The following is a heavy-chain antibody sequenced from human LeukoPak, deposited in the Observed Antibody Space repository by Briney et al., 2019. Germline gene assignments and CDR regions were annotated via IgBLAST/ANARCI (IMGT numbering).Heavy chain of an antibody. CDR1: GFTFSGFW. J-gene: IGHJ4*02. CDR3: VRVPSGTWYLDY. CDR2: INTDGSRT. D-gene: IGHD3-10*01. V-gene: IGHV3-74*01. Sequence: GGSLRLSCAASGFTFSGFWMHWVRQAPGKGLVWVSRINTDGSRTSYADSVKGRFTISRDNAKNTLYLQMNSLRAEDTAVYYCVRVPSGTWYLDYWGQGTLVTVSS.